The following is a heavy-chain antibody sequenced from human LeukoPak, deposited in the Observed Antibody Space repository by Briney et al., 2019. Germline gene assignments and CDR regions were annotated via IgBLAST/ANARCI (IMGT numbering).Heavy chain of an antibody. J-gene: IGHJ4*02. Sequence: GSLRLSCAASGFTFSSYAMNWVRQAPGKGLEWVSTITGSGDSTYNADSVKGRFTISRDNSKNTLYLQMKSLRAEDTAVFYCAKAPLGHCSGGRCYYFDYWGQGTLVTVSS. CDR1: GFTFSSYA. D-gene: IGHD2-15*01. CDR3: AKAPLGHCSGGRCYYFDY. CDR2: ITGSGDST. V-gene: IGHV3-23*01.